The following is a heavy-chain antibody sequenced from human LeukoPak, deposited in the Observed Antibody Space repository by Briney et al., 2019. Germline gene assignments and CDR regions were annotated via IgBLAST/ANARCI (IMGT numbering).Heavy chain of an antibody. Sequence: SETLSLTCTVSGGSISSYYWSWTRQPPGKGLEWIGYIYYSGSTNYNPSLKSRVTISVDTSKNQFSLKLSSVTAADTAVYYCARVVGSSSWYGGGWFDPWGQGTLVTVSS. CDR2: IYYSGST. J-gene: IGHJ5*02. D-gene: IGHD6-13*01. CDR1: GGSISSYY. V-gene: IGHV4-59*01. CDR3: ARVVGSSSWYGGGWFDP.